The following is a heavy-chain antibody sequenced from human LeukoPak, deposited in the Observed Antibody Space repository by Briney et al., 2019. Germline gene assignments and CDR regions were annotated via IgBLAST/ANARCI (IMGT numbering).Heavy chain of an antibody. V-gene: IGHV4-59*01. CDR1: GGSITNYY. Sequence: SETLSLTCAVSGGSITNYYWTWIRQPPGNGLEWIGYIYYTGSTNYNSSLKSRVSISVGTSESQFSLRLSSVTAADTAVYYCARFAHGTSFEYWGQGILVTVSS. CDR2: IYYTGST. J-gene: IGHJ4*02. CDR3: ARFAHGTSFEY.